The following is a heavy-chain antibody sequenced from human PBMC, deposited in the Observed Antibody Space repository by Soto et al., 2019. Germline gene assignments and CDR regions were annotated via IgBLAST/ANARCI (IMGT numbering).Heavy chain of an antibody. J-gene: IGHJ3*02. CDR2: IYYSGST. D-gene: IGHD6-19*01. CDR1: GGSISSYY. Sequence: SGTLSLTCTVSGGSISSYYWSWIRQPPGKGLEWIGYIYYSGSTNYNPSLKSRVTISVDTSKNQFSLKLSSVTAADTAVYYFARDMPETNIAVAGTSYSGAFDIWGQGTMVTVSS. V-gene: IGHV4-59*01. CDR3: ARDMPETNIAVAGTSYSGAFDI.